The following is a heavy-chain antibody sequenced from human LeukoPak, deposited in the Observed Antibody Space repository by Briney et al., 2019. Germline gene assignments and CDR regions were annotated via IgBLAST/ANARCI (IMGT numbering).Heavy chain of an antibody. D-gene: IGHD6-19*01. Sequence: GGSLRLSCAASGFTFSSYAMSWVRQAPGRGLEWVSSLSPSGASIYYADSVKGRFTISRDNSNNTLYLQMNSLRAEDTALYYCARAIRGWSIDYWSQGTLVTVSS. CDR2: LSPSGASI. CDR1: GFTFSSYA. J-gene: IGHJ4*02. CDR3: ARAIRGWSIDY. V-gene: IGHV3-23*01.